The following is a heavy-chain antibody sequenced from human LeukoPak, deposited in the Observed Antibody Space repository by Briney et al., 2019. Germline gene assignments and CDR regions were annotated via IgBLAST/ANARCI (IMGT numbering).Heavy chain of an antibody. CDR2: IRYDGSNK. D-gene: IGHD2-2*01. CDR3: AKDQDIVVVPAAPKSGYFDY. J-gene: IGHJ4*02. V-gene: IGHV3-30*02. CDR1: GFAFSSYG. Sequence: GGSLRLSCAASGFAFSSYGMHWVRQARGKGLEWVAFIRYDGSNKYYADSVKGRFTISRDNSKNTLYLQMNSLRAEDTAVYYCAKDQDIVVVPAAPKSGYFDYWGQGTLVTVSS.